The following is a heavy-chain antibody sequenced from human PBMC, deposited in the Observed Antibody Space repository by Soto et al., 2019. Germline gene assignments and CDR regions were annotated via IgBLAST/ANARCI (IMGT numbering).Heavy chain of an antibody. V-gene: IGHV1-18*01. CDR2: ISAYNGNT. Sequence: QVQLVQSGAEVKKPGASVKVSCKASGYTFTSYGISWVRQAPGQGLEWMGWISAYNGNTKYAQKVQGRVTMTTATSTSTASMELRSLRSDDTAVYYCARAVAGPQNFDYWGQGTLVTVSS. J-gene: IGHJ4*02. D-gene: IGHD6-19*01. CDR3: ARAVAGPQNFDY. CDR1: GYTFTSYG.